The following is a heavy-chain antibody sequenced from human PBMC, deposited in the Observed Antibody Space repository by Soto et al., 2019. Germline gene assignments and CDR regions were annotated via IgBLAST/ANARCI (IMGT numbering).Heavy chain of an antibody. CDR1: GGTFSSYA. J-gene: IGHJ4*02. CDR3: AREPHPYYYDSSGYYGWVY. CDR2: IIPIFGTA. D-gene: IGHD3-22*01. V-gene: IGHV1-69*13. Sequence: GASVKVSCKASGGTFSSYAISWVRQAPGQGLEWMGGIIPIFGTANYAQKFQGRVTITADESTSTAYMELSSLRSEDTAVYYCAREPHPYYYDSSGYYGWVYWGQGTQVTVSS.